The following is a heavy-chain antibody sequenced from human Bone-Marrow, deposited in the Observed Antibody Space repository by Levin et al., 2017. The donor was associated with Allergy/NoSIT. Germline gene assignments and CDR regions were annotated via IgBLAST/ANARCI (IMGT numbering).Heavy chain of an antibody. V-gene: IGHV3-23*01. Sequence: SCAASGFTFTSHDMTWVRQAPGKGLEWVSAISGSGVSTNYADSVKGRFTMSRDNSKNTLYLQMNSLRVEDTAVYYCARRASTWDLDYWGQGTLVTVSS. D-gene: IGHD2/OR15-2a*01. CDR1: GFTFTSHD. CDR2: ISGSGVST. J-gene: IGHJ4*02. CDR3: ARRASTWDLDY.